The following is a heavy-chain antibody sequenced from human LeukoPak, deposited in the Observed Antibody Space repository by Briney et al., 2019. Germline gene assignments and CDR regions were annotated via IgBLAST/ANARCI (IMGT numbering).Heavy chain of an antibody. CDR3: AREPSDERVVENYYSGMDV. CDR2: ISFDATNK. J-gene: IGHJ6*04. CDR1: GFTFSSYA. Sequence: GGSLRLSCEASGFTFSSYAIHWVRQTPVKGLEWVALISFDATNKYYADSVKGRFTISRDNSKNMVFLQMNRMRVEDTAVYYCAREPSDERVVENYYSGMDVWGKGTTVIVSS. D-gene: IGHD3-16*02. V-gene: IGHV3-30*04.